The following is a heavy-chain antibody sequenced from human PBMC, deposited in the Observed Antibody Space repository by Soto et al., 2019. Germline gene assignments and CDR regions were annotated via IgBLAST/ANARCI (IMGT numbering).Heavy chain of an antibody. CDR3: ARSGSYFRW. Sequence: EVQLVESGGGLVQPGGSLRLSCAASGFTFSSYEMKWVRQAPGQGLEWVSYISSSGSTIYYADSVKGRFTISRDNAKNSMYLQMDSLRAEDTAVYYCARSGSYFRWGGQGTLVTVSS. D-gene: IGHD1-26*01. CDR2: ISSSGSTI. CDR1: GFTFSSYE. J-gene: IGHJ4*02. V-gene: IGHV3-48*03.